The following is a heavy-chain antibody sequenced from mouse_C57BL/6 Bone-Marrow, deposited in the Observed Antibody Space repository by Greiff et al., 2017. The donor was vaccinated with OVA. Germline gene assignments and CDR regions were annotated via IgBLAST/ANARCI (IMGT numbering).Heavy chain of an antibody. V-gene: IGHV5-6*02. CDR2: ISSGGSYT. Sequence: DVKLVESGGDLVKPGGSLKLSCAASGFTFSSYGMSWVRQTPDKRLEWVATISSGGSYTYYPDSVKGRFTISRDNAKNTLYLQMSSLKSEDTAMYYCARQEGWFLREGDYWGQGTTLTVSS. CDR1: GFTFSSYG. J-gene: IGHJ2*01. D-gene: IGHD2-3*01. CDR3: ARQEGWFLREGDY.